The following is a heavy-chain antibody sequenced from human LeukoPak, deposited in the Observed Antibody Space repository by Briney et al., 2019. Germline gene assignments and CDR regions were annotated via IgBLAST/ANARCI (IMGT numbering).Heavy chain of an antibody. CDR3: ARSADYGDTLSSYWYFDL. J-gene: IGHJ2*01. Sequence: GASVKVSCKASGYTFASYSMHWVRQAPGQGLEWMGIVNPSGGSTDYAQKFQGRVTMTRDTSTSTAYMELSSLRSEDTAVYYCARSADYGDTLSSYWYFDLWGRGTLVTVSS. D-gene: IGHD4-17*01. CDR2: VNPSGGST. CDR1: GYTFASYS. V-gene: IGHV1-46*01.